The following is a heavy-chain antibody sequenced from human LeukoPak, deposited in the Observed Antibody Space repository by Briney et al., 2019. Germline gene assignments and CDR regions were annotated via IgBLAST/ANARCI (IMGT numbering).Heavy chain of an antibody. V-gene: IGHV3-30*02. J-gene: IGHJ4*02. CDR2: IRYDGSNK. Sequence: PGGSLRFFCAASGFTFSSYGMHWVRQAPGKGLEWVAFIRYDGSNKYYADSVKGRFTISRDNSKNTLYLQMNSLRAEDTAVYYCAKDQGHYDFWSGYSPYYFDYWGQGTLVTVSS. CDR3: AKDQGHYDFWSGYSPYYFDY. D-gene: IGHD3-3*01. CDR1: GFTFSSYG.